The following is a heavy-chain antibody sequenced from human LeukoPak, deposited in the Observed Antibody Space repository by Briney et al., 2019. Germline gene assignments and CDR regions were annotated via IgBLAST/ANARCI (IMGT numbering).Heavy chain of an antibody. CDR3: ARDVADESSGYYSS. CDR2: SIPFFGKA. Sequence: SSVKVSCKASGGTFSSYSVNWVRQAPGQGLEWMGGSIPFFGKANYAQKFQGRVTMTTDESTRTAFMELSGLTSQDTAVYYCARDVADESSGYYSSWGQGTVVIVSS. CDR1: GGTFSSYS. D-gene: IGHD3-22*01. J-gene: IGHJ4*02. V-gene: IGHV1-69*05.